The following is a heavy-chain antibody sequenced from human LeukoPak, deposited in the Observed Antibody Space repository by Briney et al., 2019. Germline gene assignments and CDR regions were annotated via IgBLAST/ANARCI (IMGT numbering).Heavy chain of an antibody. D-gene: IGHD1-1*01. CDR3: ARSKTGTTDVDY. CDR2: IIPIFGTA. CDR1: GGTFSSYA. J-gene: IGHJ4*02. Sequence: SVSVSCKASGGTFSSYAISWVLQAPGQGLEWMGGIIPIFGTANYAQKFQGRVTITADESTSTAYMELSSLRSEDTAVYYCARSKTGTTDVDYWGQGTLVTVSS. V-gene: IGHV1-69*13.